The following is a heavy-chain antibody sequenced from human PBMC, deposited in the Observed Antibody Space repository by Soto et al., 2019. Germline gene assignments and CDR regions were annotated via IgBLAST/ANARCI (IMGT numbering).Heavy chain of an antibody. CDR2: IKRDGSEK. CDR1: GFTFSSSW. CDR3: ARGRGYSGYYFDY. D-gene: IGHD5-12*01. V-gene: IGHV3-7*03. Sequence: EVQLVESGGGLVQPGGSLRLSCAASGFTFSSSWMSWVRQAPGKGLEWVANIKRDGSEKYYVDSVKGRFTISRDNAKNSLYLHMNSLRAEDTAVYYCARGRGYSGYYFDYWGQGTLVTVSS. J-gene: IGHJ4*02.